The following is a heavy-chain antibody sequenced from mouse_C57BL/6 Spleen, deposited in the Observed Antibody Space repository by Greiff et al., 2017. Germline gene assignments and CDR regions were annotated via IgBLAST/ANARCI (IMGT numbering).Heavy chain of an antibody. CDR3: AYYGNVDFDY. CDR2: ISYDGSN. D-gene: IGHD2-1*01. Sequence: ESGPGLVKPSQSLSLTCSVTGYSITSGYYWNWIRQFPGNKLEWMGYISYDGSNNYNPSLKNRISITRNTSKNQFFLKLNSVTTEDSATYYCAYYGNVDFDYWGQGTTLTVSS. V-gene: IGHV3-6*01. CDR1: GYSITSGYY. J-gene: IGHJ2*01.